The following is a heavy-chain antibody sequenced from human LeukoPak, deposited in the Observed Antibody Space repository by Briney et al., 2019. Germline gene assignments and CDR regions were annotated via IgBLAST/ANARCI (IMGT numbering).Heavy chain of an antibody. CDR2: ISGRGGSI. CDR3: AKAKDFWSGFGRDYYYGMDV. J-gene: IGHJ6*02. D-gene: IGHD3-3*01. V-gene: IGHV3-23*01. CDR1: GFTFSSYA. Sequence: GGSLRLSCAASGFTFSSYAMRWVRQAPGNGLEGVSGISGRGGSIYYADSVKGRFTISRDKSKNTLYLQMNSLRAEDTAVYYCAKAKDFWSGFGRDYYYGMDVWGQGTTVTVSS.